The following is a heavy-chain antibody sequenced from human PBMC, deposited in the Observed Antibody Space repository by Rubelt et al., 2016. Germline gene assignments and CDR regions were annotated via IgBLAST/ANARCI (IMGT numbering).Heavy chain of an antibody. CDR3: ARAYYYDSSALTWAFDY. J-gene: IGHJ4*02. D-gene: IGHD3-22*01. CDR1: GYTFTSYA. Sequence: QVQLVQSGSELKKPGASVKVSCTASGYTFTSYAMNWVRQAPGQGLERMGWINTNTGNPTYAQGFTGRFCFSLNTSVSTAYLQISSLKAEDTAVYYCARAYYYDSSALTWAFDYWGQGTLVTVSS. CDR2: INTNTGNP. V-gene: IGHV7-4-1*02.